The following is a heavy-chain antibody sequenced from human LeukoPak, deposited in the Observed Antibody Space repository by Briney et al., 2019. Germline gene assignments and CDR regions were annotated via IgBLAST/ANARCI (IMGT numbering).Heavy chain of an antibody. V-gene: IGHV3-13*04. Sequence: PGGSLRLSCAASGFTFSSYDMHWVRQATGKGLEWVSAIGTAGDTYYPGSVKGRFTISRENAKNSLYLQMNSLTAGDTAVYYCARGAVAPAFDIWGQGTMVTVSS. D-gene: IGHD6-19*01. CDR3: ARGAVAPAFDI. CDR2: IGTAGDT. J-gene: IGHJ3*02. CDR1: GFTFSSYD.